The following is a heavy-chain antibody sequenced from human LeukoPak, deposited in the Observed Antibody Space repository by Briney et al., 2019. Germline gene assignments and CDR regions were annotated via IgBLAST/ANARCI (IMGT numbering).Heavy chain of an antibody. CDR2: ISGDGGST. J-gene: IGHJ4*02. CDR3: AKMGTYCGGDCYRGIDY. Sequence: GGSLRLSCAASGFTFDDYAMHWVLQAPGKGLEWVSLISGDGGSTYYADSVKGRFTISRDNSKNSLYLQMNSLRTEDTALYYCAKMGTYCGGDCYRGIDYWGQGTLVTVSS. CDR1: GFTFDDYA. D-gene: IGHD2-21*02. V-gene: IGHV3-43*02.